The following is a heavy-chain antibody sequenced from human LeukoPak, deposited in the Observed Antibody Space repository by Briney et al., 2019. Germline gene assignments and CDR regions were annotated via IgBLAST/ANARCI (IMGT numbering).Heavy chain of an antibody. Sequence: SETLSLTCAVYGGSFSTYYWSWIRQPPGKGLEWIGEINQSGSTNYNPSRKSRVTISLDTSKNQLFLKLTSVTAADTAVYFCARERMATEVAFDIWGQGTMVTVSS. D-gene: IGHD5-24*01. J-gene: IGHJ3*02. CDR2: INQSGST. CDR1: GGSFSTYY. CDR3: ARERMATEVAFDI. V-gene: IGHV4-34*01.